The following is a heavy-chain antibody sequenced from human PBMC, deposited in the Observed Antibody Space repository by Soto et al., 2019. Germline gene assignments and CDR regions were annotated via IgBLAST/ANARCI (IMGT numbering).Heavy chain of an antibody. Sequence: GGSLRLSCAASGFTFSNYVMTWFRRAPGKGLEYVSGIDGVGETFYADSVKGQFTISRDNSRNTVFLQMNNLRAEDTALYYCAKEHLERHFEHDYWGQGTLVTAPQ. V-gene: IGHV3-23*01. J-gene: IGHJ4*02. D-gene: IGHD1-1*01. CDR3: AKEHLERHFEHDY. CDR1: GFTFSNYV. CDR2: IDGVGET.